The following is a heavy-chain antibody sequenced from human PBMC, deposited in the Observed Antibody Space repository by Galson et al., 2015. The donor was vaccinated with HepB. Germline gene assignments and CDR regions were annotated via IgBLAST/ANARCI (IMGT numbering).Heavy chain of an antibody. V-gene: IGHV3-23*01. Sequence: SLRLSCAASGFTFSSYAMSWVRQAPGKGLEWVSAISGSGGSTYYADSVKGRFTISRDNSKNTLYLQMNSLRAEDTAVYYCAKAGTWTRWVFDYWGQGTLVTVSS. CDR2: ISGSGGST. CDR3: AKAGTWTRWVFDY. CDR1: GFTFSSYA. J-gene: IGHJ4*02. D-gene: IGHD3-16*01.